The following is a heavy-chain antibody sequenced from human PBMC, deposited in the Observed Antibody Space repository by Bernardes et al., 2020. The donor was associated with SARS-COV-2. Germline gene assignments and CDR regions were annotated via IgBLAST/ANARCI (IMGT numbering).Heavy chain of an antibody. J-gene: IGHJ5*02. CDR1: VFSLSPSGMC. V-gene: IGHV2-70*11. Sequence: SGTTLLKPTQTLTLTCPFSVFSLSPSGMCVSWIRQPPGKALEWLARIDWDDDKYYSTSLKTRLTISKDTSKNQVVLTMTNMDPVDTATYYCARTGTNLGVDPWGQGTLVTVSS. CDR2: IDWDDDK. D-gene: IGHD1-7*01. CDR3: ARTGTNLGVDP.